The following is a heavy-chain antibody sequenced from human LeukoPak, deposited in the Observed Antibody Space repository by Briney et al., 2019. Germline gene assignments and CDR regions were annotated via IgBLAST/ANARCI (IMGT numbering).Heavy chain of an antibody. J-gene: IGHJ6*03. D-gene: IGHD5-18*01. CDR1: GFTFDDYA. CDR3: ARGSVQLWLRDTYYYMDV. V-gene: IGHV3-20*04. Sequence: GESLRLSCAASGFTFDDYAMNWVRQVPGRGLEWVSGINWNGRITEYADSVKGRFTISRQNTKNSLYLYMNNLGGEDTALYFCARGSVQLWLRDTYYYMDVWGKGTTVTVSS. CDR2: INWNGRIT.